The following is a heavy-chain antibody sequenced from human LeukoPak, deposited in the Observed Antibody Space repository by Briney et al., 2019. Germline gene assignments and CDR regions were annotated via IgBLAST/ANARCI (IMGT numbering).Heavy chain of an antibody. Sequence: SVKVSCKASGGTFSSYAISWVRQAPGQGLGWMGGIIPIFGTANYAQKFQGRVTITTDESTSTAYMELSSLRSEDTAVYYCVHPNDDSLGIEGRAFDIWGQGTMVTVSS. CDR1: GGTFSSYA. CDR3: VHPNDDSLGIEGRAFDI. CDR2: IIPIFGTA. J-gene: IGHJ3*02. V-gene: IGHV1-69*05. D-gene: IGHD7-27*01.